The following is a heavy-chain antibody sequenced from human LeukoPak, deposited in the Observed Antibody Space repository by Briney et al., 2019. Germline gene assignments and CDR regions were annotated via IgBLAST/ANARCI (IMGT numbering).Heavy chain of an antibody. CDR2: ISFDGSNK. CDR3: TKGGWGFGELLFFDS. V-gene: IGHV3-30*18. J-gene: IGHJ4*02. Sequence: GGSLRLSCAASGFTFSSYGMHWVRQAPGKGLEWVAVISFDGSNKYYADSVKGRFTIPRDNSKNTLYLQMNSLRAEDTAMYYCTKGGWGFGELLFFDSWGQGTLVTVSS. D-gene: IGHD3-10*01. CDR1: GFTFSSYG.